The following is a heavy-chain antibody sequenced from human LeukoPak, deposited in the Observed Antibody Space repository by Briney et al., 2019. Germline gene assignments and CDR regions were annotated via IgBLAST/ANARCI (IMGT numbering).Heavy chain of an antibody. D-gene: IGHD3-22*01. CDR2: ISSSGSTI. V-gene: IGHV3-48*01. CDR1: GFTFSSYA. J-gene: IGHJ3*02. CDR3: ARGNYYYDSSGYYYVEQAFDI. Sequence: GGSLRLSCAASGFTFSSYAMSWVRQAPGKGLEWVSYISSSGSTIYYADSVKGRFTISRENAKNSLYLQMNSLRAGDTAVYYCARGNYYYDSSGYYYVEQAFDIWGQGTMVTVSS.